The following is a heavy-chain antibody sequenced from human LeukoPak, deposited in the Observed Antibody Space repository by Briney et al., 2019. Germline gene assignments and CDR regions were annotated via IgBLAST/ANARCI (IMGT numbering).Heavy chain of an antibody. CDR1: GLTFSTCG. CDR2: IRYDGSNK. D-gene: IGHD3-22*01. CDR3: AKDRSYYDSGGYRNFDY. Sequence: GGSLRLSCAASGLTFSTCGMHWVRQAPGKGLEWVAFIRYDGSNKYYADSVKGRFIISRDNSENTLYLQMNSPRAEDTAVYYCAKDRSYYDSGGYRNFDYWGQGTLVTVSS. J-gene: IGHJ4*02. V-gene: IGHV3-30*02.